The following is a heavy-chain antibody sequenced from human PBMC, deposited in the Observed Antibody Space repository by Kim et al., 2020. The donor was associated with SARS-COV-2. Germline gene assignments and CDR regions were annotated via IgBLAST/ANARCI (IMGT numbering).Heavy chain of an antibody. J-gene: IGHJ5*02. CDR1: GYTFTSYG. D-gene: IGHD3-10*01. V-gene: IGHV1-18*01. CDR3: ARGVAYYYGSGKLDP. CDR2: ISAYNGNT. Sequence: ASVKVSCKASGYTFTSYGISWVRQAPGQGLEWMGWISAYNGNTNYAQKLQGRVTMTTDTSTSTAYMELRSLRSDDTAVYYCARGVAYYYGSGKLDPWGQGTLVTVSS.